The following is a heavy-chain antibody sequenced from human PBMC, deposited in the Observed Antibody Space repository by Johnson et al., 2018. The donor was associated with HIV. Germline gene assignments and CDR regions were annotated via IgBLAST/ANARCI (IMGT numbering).Heavy chain of an antibody. CDR2: INWNGGST. V-gene: IGHV3-20*04. J-gene: IGHJ3*02. D-gene: IGHD2-8*01. Sequence: VQLVESGGGLVQPGRSLRLSCAASGFTFDDYALTWVRQAPGKGLEWVSGINWNGGSTRYADSVNGRFTISRDNAKNSLYLQMNSLRGEDTALYYCGRAPLYWTSGRCRPYAVDIWVEGTLVTVSS. CDR3: GRAPLYWTSGRCRPYAVDI. CDR1: GFTFDDYA.